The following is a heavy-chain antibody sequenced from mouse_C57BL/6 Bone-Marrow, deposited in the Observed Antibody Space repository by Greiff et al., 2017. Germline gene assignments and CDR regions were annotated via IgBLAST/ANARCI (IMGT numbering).Heavy chain of an antibody. J-gene: IGHJ3*01. CDR1: GYTFTSYG. V-gene: IGHV1-81*01. Sequence: VHLVESGAELARPGASVKLSCKASGYTFTSYGISWVKQRTGQGLEWIGEIYPRSGNTYYNEKFKGKATLTADKSSSTAYMELRSLTSEDSAVYFCARSGLRRGFAYWGQGTLVTVSA. CDR3: ARSGLRRGFAY. CDR2: IYPRSGNT. D-gene: IGHD2-4*01.